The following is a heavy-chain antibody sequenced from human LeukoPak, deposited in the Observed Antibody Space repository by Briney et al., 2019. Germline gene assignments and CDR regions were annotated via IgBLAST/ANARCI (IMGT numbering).Heavy chain of an antibody. Sequence: GGSLRLSCAASGFTFRGYIMNWVRRAPGKGLEWVSYISSGGSTIYYADSVKGRFTISRDNAKNSLYLQMNSLRDEDTAVYYCARGGVYFDYWGQGTLVTVSS. CDR1: GFTFRGYI. CDR3: ARGGVYFDY. D-gene: IGHD2-8*01. CDR2: ISSGGSTI. V-gene: IGHV3-48*02. J-gene: IGHJ4*02.